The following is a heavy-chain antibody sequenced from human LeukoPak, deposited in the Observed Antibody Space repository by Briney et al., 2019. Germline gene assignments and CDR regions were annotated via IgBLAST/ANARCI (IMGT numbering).Heavy chain of an antibody. Sequence: SVKVSCKASGYTFTGYYMHWVRQAPGQGLEWMGGIIPIFGTANYAQKFQGRVTITADKSTSTAYMELSSLRSEDTAVYYCARPSLGYGGNPRGNWFDPWGQGTLVTVSS. CDR3: ARPSLGYGGNPRGNWFDP. V-gene: IGHV1-69*06. D-gene: IGHD4-23*01. CDR2: IIPIFGTA. CDR1: GYTFTGYY. J-gene: IGHJ5*02.